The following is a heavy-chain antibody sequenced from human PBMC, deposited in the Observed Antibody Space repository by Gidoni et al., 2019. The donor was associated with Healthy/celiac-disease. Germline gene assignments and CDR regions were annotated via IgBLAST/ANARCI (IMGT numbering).Heavy chain of an antibody. J-gene: IGHJ6*02. D-gene: IGHD6-19*01. Sequence: QVQLQESGPGLVKPSQTLSLTCTVSGGSISSGGYYWSWLRQHPGKGLEWIGYIYYSGSTYYNPSLKSRVTISVDTSKNQFSLKLSSVTAADTAVYYCARESLHGLGYYGMDVWGQGTTVTVSS. CDR3: ARESLHGLGYYGMDV. CDR2: IYYSGST. CDR1: GGSISSGGYY. V-gene: IGHV4-31*03.